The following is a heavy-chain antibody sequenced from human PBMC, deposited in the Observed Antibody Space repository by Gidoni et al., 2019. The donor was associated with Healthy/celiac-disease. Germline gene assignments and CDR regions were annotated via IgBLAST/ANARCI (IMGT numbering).Heavy chain of an antibody. D-gene: IGHD3-3*01. CDR1: GFTFRSFW. CDR2: IKQDGSEK. J-gene: IGHJ4*02. CDR3: ARGSSFRFLEWLLYDY. Sequence: EVQLVESGGGLVQPGGSLRLSCAASGFTFRSFWMSWVRQAPGKGLEWVANIKQDGSEKYYVASVKGRITISRDNAKNSLYLQMNSLRAEDTAVYYCARGSSFRFLEWLLYDYWGQGTLVTVSS. V-gene: IGHV3-7*04.